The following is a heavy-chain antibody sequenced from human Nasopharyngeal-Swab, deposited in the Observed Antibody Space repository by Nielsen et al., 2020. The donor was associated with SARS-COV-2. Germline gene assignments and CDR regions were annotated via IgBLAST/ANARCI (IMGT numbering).Heavy chain of an antibody. CDR2: IYPGDSDT. CDR1: GYIFTNYW. CDR3: ASASPIGQVALYYAMDV. Sequence: KVSCKASGYIFTNYWIGWVRQIPGKGLEWMGIIYPGDSDTRYSPSFQGQVTISADKSIRTAYLHWSSLKASDTAMYYCASASPIGQVALYYAMDVWGQGTTVTVSS. J-gene: IGHJ6*02. V-gene: IGHV5-51*01.